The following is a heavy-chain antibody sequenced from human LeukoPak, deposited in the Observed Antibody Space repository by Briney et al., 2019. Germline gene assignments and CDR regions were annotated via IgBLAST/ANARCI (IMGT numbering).Heavy chain of an antibody. Sequence: SPSETLSLTCTVSGGSVSSDGYYWNWIRLHPGQGLEWIGYTYHSGRTYYNPPLKSRVTISVDTSKNQFSLKLSSVTAADTAVYYCARGVYRMDVWGQGTTVTVSS. D-gene: IGHD3-16*02. J-gene: IGHJ6*02. V-gene: IGHV4-31*03. CDR1: GGSVSSDGYY. CDR3: ARGVYRMDV. CDR2: TYHSGRT.